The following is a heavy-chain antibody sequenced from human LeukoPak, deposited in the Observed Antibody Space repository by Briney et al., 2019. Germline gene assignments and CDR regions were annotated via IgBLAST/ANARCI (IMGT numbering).Heavy chain of an antibody. Sequence: PGGSLRLPCAASGFSFGDHWMSWVRQAPGKGPEWVGRIKSNAAGATTDYAAPVKGRFTISRDDSRHTLYLQMNSLKTEDTAVYYCTMIQGWGSGSYYVDYWGQGTLVTVSS. V-gene: IGHV3-15*01. J-gene: IGHJ4*02. CDR3: TMIQGWGSGSYYVDY. D-gene: IGHD3-10*01. CDR1: GFSFGDHW. CDR2: IKSNAAGATT.